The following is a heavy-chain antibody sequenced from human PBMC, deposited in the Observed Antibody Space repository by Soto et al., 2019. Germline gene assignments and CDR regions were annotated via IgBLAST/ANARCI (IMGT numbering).Heavy chain of an antibody. Sequence: SETLSLTCTVSGDSITSNSYFWAWIRQPPGKGLEWIGSIYYSGTTYYNPSLKSRVTISVDTSKNQFSLKLSSVTAADTAVYYSARRSGGNFDYWGQGTLVTVSS. CDR2: IYYSGTT. CDR1: GDSITSNSYF. V-gene: IGHV4-39*01. J-gene: IGHJ4*02. CDR3: ARRSGGNFDY.